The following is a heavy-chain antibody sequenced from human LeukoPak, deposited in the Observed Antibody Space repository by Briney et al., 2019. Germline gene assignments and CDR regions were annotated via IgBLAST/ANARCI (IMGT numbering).Heavy chain of an antibody. V-gene: IGHV3-48*01. D-gene: IGHD2-8*01. CDR1: GFTFSSYS. J-gene: IGHJ4*02. Sequence: GGSLRLSCAVSGFTFSSYSMNWVRQAPGKGLEWVSCISSSSSTIYYADSVKGRFTISRDNAKNSLYLQMNSLRAEDTAVYYCARDGYCTNGVCYKEFDYWGQGTLVTVSS. CDR3: ARDGYCTNGVCYKEFDY. CDR2: ISSSSSTI.